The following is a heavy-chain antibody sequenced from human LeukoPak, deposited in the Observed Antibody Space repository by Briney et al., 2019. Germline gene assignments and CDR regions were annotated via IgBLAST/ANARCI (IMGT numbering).Heavy chain of an antibody. V-gene: IGHV3-23*01. D-gene: IGHD4-17*01. CDR3: ARGRYGDQVYAF. J-gene: IGHJ4*02. CDR2: ISGTGKNT. CDR1: GFTLSSFA. Sequence: GGSLRLSCTASGFTLSSFAMSWVRQAPGKGVEWVSVISGTGKNTYYADSVKGRFTISRDNSNKVLYVHMKSLSVDDQAVYYCARGRYGDQVYAFWGQGSLVTVSS.